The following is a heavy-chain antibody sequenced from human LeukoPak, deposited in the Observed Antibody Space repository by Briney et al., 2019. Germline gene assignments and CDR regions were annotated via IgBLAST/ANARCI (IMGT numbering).Heavy chain of an antibody. CDR2: IYYSGST. Sequence: SEXXSLTCTVSGGSISSYYWSWIRQPPGKGLEWIGYIYYSGSTYYNPSLTSRVTISVDTSKNQFSLKLSSVTAADTAVYYCARVTSSSWDPFFDYWGQGTLVTVSS. J-gene: IGHJ4*02. CDR3: ARVTSSSWDPFFDY. D-gene: IGHD6-13*01. CDR1: GGSISSYY. V-gene: IGHV4-59*08.